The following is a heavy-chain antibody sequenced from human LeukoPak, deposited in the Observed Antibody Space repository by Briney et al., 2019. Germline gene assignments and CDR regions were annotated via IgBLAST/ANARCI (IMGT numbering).Heavy chain of an antibody. CDR3: AEGESGDYFDY. CDR1: GGSISSHH. D-gene: IGHD7-27*01. CDR2: IHTSGST. Sequence: SETLSLTCTVSGGSISSHHWSWIRQPAGKGLEWIGRIHTSGSTNYNPSLKSRVTISVDTSKNQFSLKLSSVTAADTAVYYCAEGESGDYFDYWGQGTLVTVSS. V-gene: IGHV4-4*07. J-gene: IGHJ4*02.